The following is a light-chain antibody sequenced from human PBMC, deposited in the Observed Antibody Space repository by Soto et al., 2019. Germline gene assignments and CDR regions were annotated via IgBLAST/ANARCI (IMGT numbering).Light chain of an antibody. CDR2: DDS. CDR3: QVWDTSNDHVV. J-gene: IGLJ2*01. Sequence: SYELTQPPSVSVAPGQTARITCGGNNIGSKSVHWYQQRPGQAPVLVVHDDSDRPSGIPERFSGSNSENTATLTITRVEAVDEADYYRQVWDTSNDHVVFGGGTKLTVL. V-gene: IGLV3-21*02. CDR1: NIGSKS.